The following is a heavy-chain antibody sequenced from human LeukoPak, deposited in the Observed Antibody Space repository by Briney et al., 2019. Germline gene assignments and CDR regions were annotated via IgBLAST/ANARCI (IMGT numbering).Heavy chain of an antibody. CDR3: AREGYYYDSRGYYTRDY. CDR1: GGSISSYY. D-gene: IGHD3-22*01. CDR2: IHTSGST. Sequence: KPSETLSLTCTVSGGSISSYYWSWIRQPPGKGLEWIGRIHTSGSTNYNPSLKSRVTMSVDTSKNQFSLKLSSVTAADTAVYYCAREGYYYDSRGYYTRDYWGQGTLVTVSS. J-gene: IGHJ4*02. V-gene: IGHV4-4*07.